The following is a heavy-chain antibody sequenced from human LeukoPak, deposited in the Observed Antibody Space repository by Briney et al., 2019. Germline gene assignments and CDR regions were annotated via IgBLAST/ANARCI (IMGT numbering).Heavy chain of an antibody. CDR2: IWYDGSNK. J-gene: IGHJ4*02. CDR1: GFTFSNYG. V-gene: IGHV3-33*01. D-gene: IGHD6-13*01. Sequence: GGSLRLSCAASGFTFSNYGMHWVRRAPGKGLEWVAVIWYDGSNKYYADSVKGRFTLSRDNSKNTLFLQMNSLRPEDTAVYFCARDLTQLALFDYWGQGTLVTVSS. CDR3: ARDLTQLALFDY.